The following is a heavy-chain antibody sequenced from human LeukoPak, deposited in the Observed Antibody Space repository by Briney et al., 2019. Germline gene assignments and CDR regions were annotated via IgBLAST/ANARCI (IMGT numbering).Heavy chain of an antibody. Sequence: GASVKVSCKASGGTFSSYAISWVRQAPGQGLEWMGGIIPIFGTANYAQKFQGRVTITTDESTSTAYMELSSLRSEDTAVYYCAGQPYSSSWQRRWFDPWGQGTLVTVSS. D-gene: IGHD6-13*01. V-gene: IGHV1-69*05. CDR3: AGQPYSSSWQRRWFDP. CDR2: IIPIFGTA. J-gene: IGHJ5*02. CDR1: GGTFSSYA.